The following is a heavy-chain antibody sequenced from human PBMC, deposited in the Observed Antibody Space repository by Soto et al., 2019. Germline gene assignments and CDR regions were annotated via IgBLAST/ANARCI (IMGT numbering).Heavy chain of an antibody. D-gene: IGHD2-15*01. CDR2: ISGSGGST. CDR1: GFTFSSYA. CDR3: AKDQYCSGGSCYSEWAFDI. V-gene: IGHV3-23*01. Sequence: EVQLLESGGGLVQPGGSLRLSCAASGFTFSSYAMSWVRQAPGKGLEWVSAISGSGGSTYYADSVKGRFTISRDNSKNTLYLQMNSLRAEDTAVYYCAKDQYCSGGSCYSEWAFDIWGQGTMVTVSS. J-gene: IGHJ3*02.